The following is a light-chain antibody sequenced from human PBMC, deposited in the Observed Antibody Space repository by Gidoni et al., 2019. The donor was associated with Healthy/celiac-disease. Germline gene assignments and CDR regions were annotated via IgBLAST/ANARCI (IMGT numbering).Light chain of an antibody. V-gene: IGLV1-40*01. CDR1: SSNIGAGYA. CDR2: DNT. CDR3: QTYDDSLSWV. Sequence: QSVPTQPPSVSGAQGQRVTIPCTGSSSNIGAGYAVHWYQQLPGTSPTVVIYDNTDRPSVVPDRFSASKSGTSASLAITGLQAEDEADYYCQTYDDSLSWVFGGGTKVTVL. J-gene: IGLJ3*02.